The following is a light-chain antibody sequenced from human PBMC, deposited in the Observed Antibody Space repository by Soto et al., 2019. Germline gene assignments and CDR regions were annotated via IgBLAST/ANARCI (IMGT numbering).Light chain of an antibody. V-gene: IGKV4-1*01. J-gene: IGKJ4*01. CDR3: QQYFGTPLT. CDR1: QSLLYSSNNKNY. Sequence: DIVMTQSPDSLAVSLGERATINCKSSQSLLYSSNNKNYLAWYQQKLGRPPKLLIYWASTRESGVPDRFGGSGSGTDFTLTISGLQAEDVAVYYCQQYFGTPLTFGGGTKVEIK. CDR2: WAS.